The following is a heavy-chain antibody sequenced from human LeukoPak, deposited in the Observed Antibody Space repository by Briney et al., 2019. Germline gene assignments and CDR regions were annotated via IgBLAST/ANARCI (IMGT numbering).Heavy chain of an antibody. Sequence: GGSLRLSCAASGFTFSSYAMSWVRQAPGKGLKWVSAISGSGGSTYYADSVKGRFTISRDNSKNTLYLQMSSLRAEDTAVYYCAKVGCGGDCYPYYYYYYMDVWGKGTTVTVSS. CDR1: GFTFSSYA. D-gene: IGHD2-21*01. CDR2: ISGSGGST. CDR3: AKVGCGGDCYPYYYYYYMDV. V-gene: IGHV3-23*01. J-gene: IGHJ6*03.